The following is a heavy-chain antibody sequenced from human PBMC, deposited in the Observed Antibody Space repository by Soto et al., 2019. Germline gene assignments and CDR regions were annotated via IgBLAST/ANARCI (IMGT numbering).Heavy chain of an antibody. CDR2: IYYSGST. Sequence: SETLSLACTVPVGSISSSSYYWGWILQPPGKGLEWIGSIYYSGSTYYNPSLKSRVTISVDTSKNQFSLKLSSVTAADTAVYYCARDSSGYYYGPPGFDYWGQGTLVTSPQ. D-gene: IGHD3-22*01. CDR1: VGSISSSSYY. V-gene: IGHV4-39*01. CDR3: ARDSSGYYYGPPGFDY. J-gene: IGHJ4*02.